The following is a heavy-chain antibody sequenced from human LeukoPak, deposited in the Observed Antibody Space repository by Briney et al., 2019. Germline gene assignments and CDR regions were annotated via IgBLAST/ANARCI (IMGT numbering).Heavy chain of an antibody. D-gene: IGHD2-2*02. CDR1: GFTFSAYA. Sequence: PGGSLRLSCVASGFTFSAYAMNWVRLAPGKGLEWVSTFKTNSGQVYYAESVRGRFTISRDNSKNTVYLQVSSLRAEDTALYYCARSIPDYTRFDYWGQGALVTVSP. V-gene: IGHV3-23*01. CDR2: FKTNSGQV. CDR3: ARSIPDYTRFDY. J-gene: IGHJ4*02.